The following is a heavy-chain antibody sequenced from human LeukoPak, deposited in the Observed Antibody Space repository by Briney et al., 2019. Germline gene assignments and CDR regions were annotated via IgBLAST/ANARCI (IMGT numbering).Heavy chain of an antibody. D-gene: IGHD3-22*01. J-gene: IGHJ3*02. CDR3: ARSHYDSSGYRGAFDI. CDR2: INPSGGST. V-gene: IGHV1-46*01. Sequence: ASVKVSCKASGYTFTSYYMHWVRQAPGQGLEWMGIINPSGGSTSYAQKFQGRVTMTRDTSTSTVYMELSSLRSEDTAVYYCARSHYDSSGYRGAFDIWGQGTMVTVPS. CDR1: GYTFTSYY.